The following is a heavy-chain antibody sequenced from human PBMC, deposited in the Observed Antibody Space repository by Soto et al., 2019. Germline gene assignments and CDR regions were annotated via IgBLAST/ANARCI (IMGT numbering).Heavy chain of an antibody. V-gene: IGHV5-10-1*01. CDR1: GYSFAGYW. D-gene: IGHD3-22*01. Sequence: GESLKISCKGSGYSFAGYWTTWVRQKPGKGLEWMGRIDPSDSQTYYSPSFRGHVTISATKSITTVFLQWSSLRASDTAMYYCARQIYDSDTGPNFQYYFDSWGQGTPVTVSS. CDR2: IDPSDSQT. J-gene: IGHJ4*02. CDR3: ARQIYDSDTGPNFQYYFDS.